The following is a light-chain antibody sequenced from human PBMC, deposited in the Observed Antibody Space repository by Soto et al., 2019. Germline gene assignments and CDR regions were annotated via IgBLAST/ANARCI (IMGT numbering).Light chain of an antibody. CDR2: EVS. CDR3: SSYTSSSTNV. J-gene: IGLJ1*01. Sequence: QSALTQPPSVSGSPGQSATISCTGTSSDVGSYNRVSWYQQPPGTAPKLMIYEVSNRPSGVPDRFSGSKSGNTASLTISGLQAEDEADYYCSSYTSSSTNVFGTGTKVTVL. V-gene: IGLV2-18*02. CDR1: SSDVGSYNR.